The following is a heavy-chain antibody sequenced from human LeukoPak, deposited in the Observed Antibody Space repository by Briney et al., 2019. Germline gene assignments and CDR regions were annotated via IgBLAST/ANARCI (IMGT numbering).Heavy chain of an antibody. D-gene: IGHD3-22*01. CDR2: TSYDGSNK. CDR3: ARAPRGYYYDSSGYYWDYFDY. J-gene: IGHJ4*02. V-gene: IGHV3-30*14. Sequence: PGGSLRLSCAASGFTFSSYAMHWVRQAPGKGLEWVAVTSYDGSNKYYADSVKGRFTISRDNSKNTLYLQMNSLRAEDTAVYYCARAPRGYYYDSSGYYWDYFDYWGQGTLVTVSS. CDR1: GFTFSSYA.